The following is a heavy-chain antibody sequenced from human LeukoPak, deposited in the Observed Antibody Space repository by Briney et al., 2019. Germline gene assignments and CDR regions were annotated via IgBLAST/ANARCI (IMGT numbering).Heavy chain of an antibody. CDR1: GFTFSSNA. Sequence: PGGSLRLSCAASGFTFSSNAMHWVRQAPGKGLEWVAVIWYDGSNKYYADSVKGRFTISRDNSKNTLYLQMNSLRAEDTAVYYCARDRRIAVAGTEGLDYWGQGTLVTVSS. CDR2: IWYDGSNK. J-gene: IGHJ4*02. V-gene: IGHV3-33*08. D-gene: IGHD6-19*01. CDR3: ARDRRIAVAGTEGLDY.